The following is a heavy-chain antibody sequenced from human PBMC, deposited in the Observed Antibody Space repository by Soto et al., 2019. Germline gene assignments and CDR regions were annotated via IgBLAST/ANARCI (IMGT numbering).Heavy chain of an antibody. Sequence: EGQLVQSGAELKKPWESLNISCKGSGYSFTSYWIGWVRQMPGQGLEWMGIIYPGDSDTRYSPSFQGQVTISADKSLSTAYLQWRSLTASDTGMYYCARGDCQWPPSFDCWGQGTLVTVSS. V-gene: IGHV5-51*03. J-gene: IGHJ4*02. D-gene: IGHD6-19*01. CDR1: GYSFTSYW. CDR3: ARGDCQWPPSFDC. CDR2: IYPGDSDT.